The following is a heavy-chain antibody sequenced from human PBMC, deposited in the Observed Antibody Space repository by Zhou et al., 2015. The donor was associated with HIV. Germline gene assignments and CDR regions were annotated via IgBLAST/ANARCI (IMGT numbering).Heavy chain of an antibody. Sequence: EVQLVESGGDLVQPGGSLRLSCAASGFTFSGSAMHWVRQASGKGLEWVGRIRSKANSYATAYAASVKGRFTISRDDSKNTAYLQMNSLKTEDTAVYYCTRDLLWPDYWGQGTLVTVSS. D-gene: IGHD2-2*01. CDR2: IRSKANSYAT. V-gene: IGHV3-73*01. CDR1: GFTFSGSA. J-gene: IGHJ4*02. CDR3: TRDLLWPDY.